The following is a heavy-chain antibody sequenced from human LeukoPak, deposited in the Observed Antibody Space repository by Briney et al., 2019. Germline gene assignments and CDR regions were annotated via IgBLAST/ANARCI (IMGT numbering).Heavy chain of an antibody. D-gene: IGHD6-19*01. V-gene: IGHV1-18*04. CDR3: ARSALIAVAGKDDY. CDR2: ISAYNGNT. J-gene: IGHJ4*02. Sequence: ASVKVSCKASGYTFTSYGISWVRQAPGQGLEWMGWISAYNGNTNYAQKLQGRVTMTTDTSTSTAYMELRSLRSEDTAVYYCARSALIAVAGKDDYWGQGTLVTVSS. CDR1: GYTFTSYG.